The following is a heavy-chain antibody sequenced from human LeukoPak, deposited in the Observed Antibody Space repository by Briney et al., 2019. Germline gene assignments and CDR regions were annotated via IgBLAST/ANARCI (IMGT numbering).Heavy chain of an antibody. V-gene: IGHV3-74*03. CDR2: VNNDGRST. CDR1: VFIFSNYL. D-gene: IGHD5/OR15-5a*01. CDR3: AKGGLRVTDY. J-gene: IGHJ4*02. Sequence: PGGSLRLSCAASVFIFSNYLMHWVRQAPGKGLVWVSRVNNDGRSTTYADSVKGRFTISRDNAKNTLYLQMNSLRAEDTAVYYCAKGGLRVTDYWGQGTLVTVSS.